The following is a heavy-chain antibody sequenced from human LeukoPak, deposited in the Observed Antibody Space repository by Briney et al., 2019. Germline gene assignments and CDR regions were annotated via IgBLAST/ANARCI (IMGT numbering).Heavy chain of an antibody. Sequence: ASVTVSFKASGGTFSSYAISWVRQAPGQGLEWMGGIIPIFGTANYAQKFQGRVTITTDESTSTAYMELSSLRSEDTAVYYCARDGIAAAGTYFDYWGQGTLVTVSS. CDR2: IIPIFGTA. CDR1: GGTFSSYA. CDR3: ARDGIAAAGTYFDY. D-gene: IGHD6-13*01. J-gene: IGHJ4*02. V-gene: IGHV1-69*05.